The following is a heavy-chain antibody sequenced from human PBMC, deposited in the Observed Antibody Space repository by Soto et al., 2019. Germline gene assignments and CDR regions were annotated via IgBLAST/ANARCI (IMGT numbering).Heavy chain of an antibody. Sequence: QVQLQESGPGLVKPSGTLPLTCVVSGGSISGRNWWSWVRQAPGKGLEWIGEVFHSGDTTYTPSLRSRVTISVDKSKNQFSLKLNSVTAADTAVYYCASLIYDSRLNYFYFDFWGQGAMVTVSS. CDR1: GGSISGRNW. V-gene: IGHV4-4*02. CDR3: ASLIYDSRLNYFYFDF. D-gene: IGHD3-22*01. J-gene: IGHJ4*02. CDR2: VFHSGDT.